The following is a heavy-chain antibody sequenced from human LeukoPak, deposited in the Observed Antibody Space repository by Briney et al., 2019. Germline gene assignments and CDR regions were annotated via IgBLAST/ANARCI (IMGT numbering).Heavy chain of an antibody. Sequence: PGGSLRLSCAASGFTFSSYWMSWVRQAPGKGLEWVANIKQDGSEKYYVDSVKGRFTISGDNAKNSLYLQMNSLRAEDTAVYYCARGRRGSYGRDFDYWGQGTLVTVSS. V-gene: IGHV3-7*01. CDR3: ARGRRGSYGRDFDY. J-gene: IGHJ4*02. CDR2: IKQDGSEK. D-gene: IGHD1-26*01. CDR1: GFTFSSYW.